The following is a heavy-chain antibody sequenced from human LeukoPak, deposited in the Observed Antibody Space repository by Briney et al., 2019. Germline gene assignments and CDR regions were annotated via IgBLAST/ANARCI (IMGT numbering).Heavy chain of an antibody. Sequence: SETLSLTCTVSGGSIISSSYYWGWIRQPPGKGLEWIGSIYYSGSTYYNPSLKSRVTISVDTSKNQFSLKLSSVTAAYTAVYYCASIAAGYYFDYWGQGTLVTVSS. D-gene: IGHD6-13*01. CDR1: GGSIISSSYY. CDR2: IYYSGST. CDR3: ASIAAGYYFDY. J-gene: IGHJ4*02. V-gene: IGHV4-39*07.